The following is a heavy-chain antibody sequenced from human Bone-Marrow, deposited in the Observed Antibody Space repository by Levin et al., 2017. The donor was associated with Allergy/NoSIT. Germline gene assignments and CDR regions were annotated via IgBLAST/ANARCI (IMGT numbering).Heavy chain of an antibody. CDR2: IGTGGDT. Sequence: GESLKISCAASGFIFSSFDMHWVRQVAGKGLEWVSTIGTGGDTYYPDSVKGRFTVSRENARNSVYLQMNTLRDGDTAVYYCAGAEPGIGTTGMSYEYWGQGTLVTVSS. J-gene: IGHJ4*02. V-gene: IGHV3-13*04. D-gene: IGHD6-13*01. CDR1: GFIFSSFD. CDR3: AGAEPGIGTTGMSYEY.